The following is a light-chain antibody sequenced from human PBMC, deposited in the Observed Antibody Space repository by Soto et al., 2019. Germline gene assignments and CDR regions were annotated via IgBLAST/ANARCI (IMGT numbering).Light chain of an antibody. CDR1: QSVSSD. CDR3: QQYNNSPRT. J-gene: IGKJ1*01. CDR2: GAS. V-gene: IGKV3-15*01. Sequence: EIVMTQSPATLSVSPGERPTLSCRASQSVSSDLAWYHQKPGQAPRLLIYGASTRATGIPARFSGSGSGTEFTLTINSLQSEDFAVYYCQQYNNSPRTFGQGTKVEIK.